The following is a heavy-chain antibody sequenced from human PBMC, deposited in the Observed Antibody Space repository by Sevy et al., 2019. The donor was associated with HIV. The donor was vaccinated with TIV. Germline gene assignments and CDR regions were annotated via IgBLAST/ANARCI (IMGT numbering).Heavy chain of an antibody. CDR2: TYYRSKWYN. V-gene: IGHV6-1*01. CDR3: ARENLGIAAAGVPTDYYYYGIDV. CDR1: GDSVSSNSDA. Sequence: SQTLSLTCAISGDSVSSNSDAWNWIRQSPSRGLEWLGRTYYRSKWYNDYAVSVKSRITINPDTSKNQFSLQLNSVTPEDTAVYYCARENLGIAAAGVPTDYYYYGIDVRGQGTTVTVSS. D-gene: IGHD6-13*01. J-gene: IGHJ6*02.